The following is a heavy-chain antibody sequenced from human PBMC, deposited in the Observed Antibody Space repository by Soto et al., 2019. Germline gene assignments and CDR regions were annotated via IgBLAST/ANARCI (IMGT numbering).Heavy chain of an antibody. J-gene: IGHJ1*01. Sequence: GGSLRLSCASSGFTFSDYAMHLVRQAPGKGLEWVAVVSHDGRNTHYADSVKGRFTISRDSSKNTVSLEMTSLRAEDTAVYYCARGLYGDPREYFQYWGQGTLVTVSS. V-gene: IGHV3-30*03. CDR3: ARGLYGDPREYFQY. CDR1: GFTFSDYA. CDR2: VSHDGRNT. D-gene: IGHD4-17*01.